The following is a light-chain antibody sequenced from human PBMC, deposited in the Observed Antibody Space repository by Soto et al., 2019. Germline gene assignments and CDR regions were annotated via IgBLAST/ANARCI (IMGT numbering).Light chain of an antibody. CDR3: QQYDNLPRT. J-gene: IGKJ5*01. CDR1: IDSSTY. CDR2: DXS. Sequence: IQVTQSPSSLDSSVGDSVTIIXQARIDSSTYLDWYQQKPGXAPKXXXDDXSNLETGGPSRLSGSGSATDFTFTISSLQPEYIAIYYCQQYDNLPRTFGQGTRLDIK. V-gene: IGKV1-33*01.